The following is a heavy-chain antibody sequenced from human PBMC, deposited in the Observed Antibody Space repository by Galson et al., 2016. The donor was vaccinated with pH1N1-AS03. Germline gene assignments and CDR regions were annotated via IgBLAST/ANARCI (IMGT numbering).Heavy chain of an antibody. D-gene: IGHD3-10*01. CDR2: VNGDGLST. J-gene: IGHJ4*02. Sequence: SLRLSCAASGFTFRNLWMHWVRQGPGKGLVGVARVNGDGLSTTYAASVNGRFTISRDNAKNTVYLQMITLRAEETAVYYCATGRGYYYEYWGQGTLVTVSS. V-gene: IGHV3-74*01. CDR3: ATGRGYYYEY. CDR1: GFTFRNLW.